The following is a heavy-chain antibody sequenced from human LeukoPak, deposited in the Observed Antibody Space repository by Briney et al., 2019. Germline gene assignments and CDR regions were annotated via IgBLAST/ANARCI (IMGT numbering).Heavy chain of an antibody. CDR3: ARILGRRSGWYLGRSYYYYYYGMDV. CDR1: GVSFSGYY. Sequence: PSETLSLTCAVYGVSFSGYYWSWIRQPPGKGPEWIGEINHSGSTNYNPSLKSRVTISVDTSKNQFSLKLSSVTAADTAVYYCARILGRRSGWYLGRSYYYYYYGMDVWGQGTTVTVSS. D-gene: IGHD6-19*01. J-gene: IGHJ6*02. V-gene: IGHV4-34*01. CDR2: INHSGST.